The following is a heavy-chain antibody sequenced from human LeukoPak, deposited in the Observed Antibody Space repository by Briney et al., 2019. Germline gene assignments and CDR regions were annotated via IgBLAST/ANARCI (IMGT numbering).Heavy chain of an antibody. Sequence: ASVKVSCKASGYTFTGYYMHWVRQAPGQGLEWMGWINPNSGGTNYAQKFQGRVTMTRDTSITTAYMELSRLSSDDTAVYYCARHPGKVTNDWYFDLWGRGTLVTVSS. CDR1: GYTFTGYY. D-gene: IGHD4-23*01. CDR3: ARHPGKVTNDWYFDL. V-gene: IGHV1-2*02. J-gene: IGHJ2*01. CDR2: INPNSGGT.